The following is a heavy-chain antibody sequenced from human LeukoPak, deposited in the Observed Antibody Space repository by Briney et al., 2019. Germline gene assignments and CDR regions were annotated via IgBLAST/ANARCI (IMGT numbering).Heavy chain of an antibody. J-gene: IGHJ1*01. V-gene: IGHV3-30*03. Sequence: GGSLRLSCAASGFTFSSYGMHWVRQAPGKGLEWVAVISYDGSNKYYADSVKGRFTISRDNSKNTLYLQMNSLRAEDTAVYYCARAGSGDPEGEYFQHWGQGTLVTVSS. CDR2: ISYDGSNK. D-gene: IGHD3-10*01. CDR3: ARAGSGDPEGEYFQH. CDR1: GFTFSSYG.